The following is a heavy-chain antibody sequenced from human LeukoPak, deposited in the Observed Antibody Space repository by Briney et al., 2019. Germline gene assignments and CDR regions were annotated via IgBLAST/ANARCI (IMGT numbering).Heavy chain of an antibody. J-gene: IGHJ4*02. D-gene: IGHD3-10*01. CDR2: ISYDGSNK. V-gene: IGHV3-30*18. CDR1: GFTFSSYG. CDR3: AKSQQLAEEFSGFDY. Sequence: GGSLRLSCAASGFTFSSYGMHWVRQAPGKGLEWVAVISYDGSNKYYADSVKGRFTISRDNSKNTLYLQMNSLRAEGTAVYYCAKSQQLAEEFSGFDYWGQGTLVTVSS.